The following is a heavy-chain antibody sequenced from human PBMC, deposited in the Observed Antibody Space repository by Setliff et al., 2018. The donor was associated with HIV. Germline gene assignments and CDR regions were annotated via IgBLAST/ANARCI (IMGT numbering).Heavy chain of an antibody. CDR1: GYTFTTYV. Sequence: ASVKVSCKASGYTFTTYVVHWGRQAPGQRLEWMGWINVGSGNTKYSQKFQGRVTITRDTSASTAYMELSSLRFEDTAVYYCAIEPLPGDFGDSWGQGTLVTVSS. CDR2: INVGSGNT. CDR3: AIEPLPGDFGDS. D-gene: IGHD7-27*01. V-gene: IGHV1-3*01. J-gene: IGHJ4*02.